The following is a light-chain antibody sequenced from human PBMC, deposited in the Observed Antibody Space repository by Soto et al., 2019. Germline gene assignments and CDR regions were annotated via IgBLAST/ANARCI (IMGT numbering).Light chain of an antibody. V-gene: IGKV3-15*01. Sequence: IVMTQSPATLSVSPGERANLSCRASQSVGTKLAWYQQTPGQAPMRLIYGASDRATGVPARISGSVSGTEFTLTIASLQYEDFAIYYCQQYSSWLWTFGQGTKVEIK. CDR2: GAS. CDR1: QSVGTK. CDR3: QQYSSWLWT. J-gene: IGKJ1*01.